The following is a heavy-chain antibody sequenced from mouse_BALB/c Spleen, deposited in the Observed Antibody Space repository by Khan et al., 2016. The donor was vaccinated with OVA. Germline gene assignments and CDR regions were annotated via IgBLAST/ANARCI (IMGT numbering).Heavy chain of an antibody. CDR3: AIYHGYVDV. CDR2: VNPNNGGT. V-gene: IGHV1-26*01. CDR1: GYSFTGYY. J-gene: IGHJ1*01. Sequence: VHVKQSGPDLVKPGASVKISCKASGYSFTGYYIHWVKQSHGKSLEWIGRVNPNNGGTSYNQKFKGKAILTVDKSSNTAYMELRSLTSEDSAVYACAIYHGYVDVWGAGTTVTVSS.